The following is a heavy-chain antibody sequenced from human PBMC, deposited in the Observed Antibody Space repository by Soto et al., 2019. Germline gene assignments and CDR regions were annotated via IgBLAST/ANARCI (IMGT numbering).Heavy chain of an antibody. CDR1: GGSIRSYY. D-gene: IGHD1-26*01. J-gene: IGHJ6*02. V-gene: IGHV4-4*07. CDR3: AREGASGFGMDV. CDR2: IYTSGST. Sequence: QVQLQESGPGLVKPSETLSLTYNDSGGSIRSYYWSWGRQPAGKQLEWIGRIYTSGSTNYNPSLKSLDIISIDTPKNQFSLEVTSVTAADTAVYYCAREGASGFGMDVWCRGTTVTVSS.